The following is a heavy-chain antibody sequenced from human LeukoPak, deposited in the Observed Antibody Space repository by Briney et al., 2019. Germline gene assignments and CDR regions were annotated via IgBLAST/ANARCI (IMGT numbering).Heavy chain of an antibody. CDR2: ITGSTRTT. CDR3: AKDQLNRFCSGGICSVTHDY. CDR1: GFLFNSHG. J-gene: IGHJ4*02. Sequence: PGGSLRLSCAASGFLFNSHGMSWVRQAPGQGLEWVSSITGSTRTTYYTDSVKGRFIISRDNSKNTLYLQMNSLRAEDTAVYYCAKDQLNRFCSGGICSVTHDYWGQGTLVTVSS. V-gene: IGHV3-23*01. D-gene: IGHD2-15*01.